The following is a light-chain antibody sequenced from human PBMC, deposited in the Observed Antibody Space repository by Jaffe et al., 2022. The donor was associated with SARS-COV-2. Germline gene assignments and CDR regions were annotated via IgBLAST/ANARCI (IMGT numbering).Light chain of an antibody. Sequence: EIVLTQSPGTLSLSPGERATLSCRASQSVTSNYLAWYQQKPGQAPRLLIFGASSRATGIPDRFSGSGSGTDFTLTISRLEPEDFAVYFCQQYGTSPEMHSFGQGTELEIK. CDR3: QQYGTSPEMHS. CDR2: GAS. J-gene: IGKJ2*03. CDR1: QSVTSNY. V-gene: IGKV3-20*01.